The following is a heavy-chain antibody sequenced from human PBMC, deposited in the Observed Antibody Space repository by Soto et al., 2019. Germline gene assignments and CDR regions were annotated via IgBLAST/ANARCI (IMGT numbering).Heavy chain of an antibody. J-gene: IGHJ4*02. D-gene: IGHD3-3*01. CDR3: AHRVLRTVFGLVTTTAIYFDF. Sequence: QITLNESGPTVVRPTETLTLTCRFSGFSLTTSGVGVGWIRQSPGKAPEWLALIYWDDDKRYSPSLKSRLTITEDSSKNQVVLTVSCLDPTDTATYYCAHRVLRTVFGLVTTTAIYFDFWGQGTPVAVSS. CDR1: GFSLTTSGVG. V-gene: IGHV2-5*02. CDR2: IYWDDDK.